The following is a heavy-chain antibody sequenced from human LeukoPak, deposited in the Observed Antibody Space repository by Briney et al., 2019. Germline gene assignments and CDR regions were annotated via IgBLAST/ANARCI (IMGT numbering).Heavy chain of an antibody. CDR3: ARGRIKYSGYDFDAFDI. CDR2: TYYKSKWYN. D-gene: IGHD5-12*01. Sequence: SQTLSLTCAISGDSVSSNSAAWNWIRQSPSRGLEWLGRTYYKSKWYNDYAVSVKSRITINPDTSKNQFSLQLNSVTPEDTAVYYCARGRIKYSGYDFDAFDIWGQGTMVTVSS. CDR1: GDSVSSNSAA. V-gene: IGHV6-1*01. J-gene: IGHJ3*02.